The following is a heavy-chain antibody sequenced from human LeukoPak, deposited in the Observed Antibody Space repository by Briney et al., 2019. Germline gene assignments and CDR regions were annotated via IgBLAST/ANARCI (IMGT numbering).Heavy chain of an antibody. CDR2: ISGSGGST. Sequence: PGGSLRLSCAASGFTFSSYAMSWVRQAPGKGLECVSTISGSGGSTYYADSVKGRFTIPRDNSKNTLYLQMNSLRVEDTAVYYCARYYYDSSGYPYYFDYWGQGTLVTVSS. CDR1: GFTFSSYA. J-gene: IGHJ4*02. V-gene: IGHV3-23*01. CDR3: ARYYYDSSGYPYYFDY. D-gene: IGHD3-22*01.